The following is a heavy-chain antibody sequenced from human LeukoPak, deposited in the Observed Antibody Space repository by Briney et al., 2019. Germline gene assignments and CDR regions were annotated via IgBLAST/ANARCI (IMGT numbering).Heavy chain of an antibody. CDR3: ARDTLVYGDSPDAFDI. Sequence: GGSLRLSCAASGFTFSDYYMSWIRQAPGKGLEWVSYISGSGRTIYYADSVKGRFTISRDNAKNSLYLQMNSLRDEDTAVYYCARDTLVYGDSPDAFDIWGQGTMVTVSS. CDR1: GFTFSDYY. D-gene: IGHD4-17*01. J-gene: IGHJ3*02. CDR2: ISGSGRTI. V-gene: IGHV3-11*04.